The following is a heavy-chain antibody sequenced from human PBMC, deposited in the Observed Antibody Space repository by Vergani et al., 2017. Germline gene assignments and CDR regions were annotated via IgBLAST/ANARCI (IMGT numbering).Heavy chain of an antibody. Sequence: QVQLVQSGAEVKKPGSSVKVSCKASGGTFSSYAISWVRQAPGQGLEWMGGIIPIFGTANYVQKFQGRVTITADESTSTAYMELSSLRSEDTAVYYCARDPDIVVVPAAPYYYYYYGMDVWGQGTTVTVSS. D-gene: IGHD2-2*01. V-gene: IGHV1-69*12. CDR2: IIPIFGTA. J-gene: IGHJ6*02. CDR3: ARDPDIVVVPAAPYYYYYYGMDV. CDR1: GGTFSSYA.